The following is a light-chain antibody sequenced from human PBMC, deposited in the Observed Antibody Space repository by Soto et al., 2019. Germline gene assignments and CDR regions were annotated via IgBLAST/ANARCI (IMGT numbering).Light chain of an antibody. CDR2: EVS. J-gene: IGLJ2*01. Sequence: QSVLTQPPSASGSPGQSVTISCTGTSSDVGGYNFVSWYQQHPGKAPKLMIYEVSKRPSGVPDRFSGSKSGNTASLTVSGLQAEDEDDYHCSSYAGSNNLIFGGGTKLTVL. V-gene: IGLV2-8*01. CDR3: SSYAGSNNLI. CDR1: SSDVGGYNF.